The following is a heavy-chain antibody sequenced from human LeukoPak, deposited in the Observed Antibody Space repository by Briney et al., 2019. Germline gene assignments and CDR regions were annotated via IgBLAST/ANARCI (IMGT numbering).Heavy chain of an antibody. J-gene: IGHJ4*02. V-gene: IGHV4-34*01. Sequence: PSETLSLTYAVYGGSFSGYYWSWIHQPPGKGLEWIGEINHSGRTNYNPSLKSRVTISVDTSKNQFSLKLSSVTAADTAVYYCARGDILTGYVYWGQGSLVTVSS. D-gene: IGHD3-9*01. CDR3: ARGDILTGYVY. CDR2: INHSGRT. CDR1: GGSFSGYY.